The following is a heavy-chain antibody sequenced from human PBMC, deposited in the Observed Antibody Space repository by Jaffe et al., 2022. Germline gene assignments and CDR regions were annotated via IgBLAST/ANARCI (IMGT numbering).Heavy chain of an antibody. CDR1: GFTFSSYW. CDR2: IKQDGSEK. Sequence: EVQLVESGGGLVQPGGSLRLSCAASGFTFSSYWMSWVRQAPGKGLEWVANIKQDGSEKYYVDSVKGRFTISRDNAKNSLYLQMNSLRAEDTAVYYCARCLPGGDTTDWFDPWGQGTLVTVSS. CDR3: ARCLPGGDTTDWFDP. V-gene: IGHV3-7*01. D-gene: IGHD4-17*01. J-gene: IGHJ5*02.